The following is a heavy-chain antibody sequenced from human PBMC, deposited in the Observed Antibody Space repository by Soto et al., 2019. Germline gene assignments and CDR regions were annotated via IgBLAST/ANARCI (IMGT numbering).Heavy chain of an antibody. CDR3: ARLIGEGYSGTYALDY. J-gene: IGHJ4*02. Sequence: QVQLVQSGAEVKKPGSSVKVSCKASGGTFNNYAISWVRQAPGQGLEWMGGIIPLFGAANYAQKFEGRVTITPDKSTATAYMELSSLKSEDTAVYYCARLIGEGYSGTYALDYWGQGTLVTVSS. CDR2: IIPLFGAA. CDR1: GGTFNNYA. V-gene: IGHV1-69*06. D-gene: IGHD1-26*01.